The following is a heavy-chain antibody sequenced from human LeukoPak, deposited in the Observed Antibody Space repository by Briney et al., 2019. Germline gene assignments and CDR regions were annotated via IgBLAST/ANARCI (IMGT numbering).Heavy chain of an antibody. D-gene: IGHD3-3*01. Sequence: SETLSLTCAVSGGSISSGGYSWSWIRLPPGKGLEWIGYIYHSGSTYYNPSLKSRVTISVDRSKNQFSLKLSSVTAADTAVYYCARAEISYYDFWSGYYYPWGQGTLVTVSS. CDR3: ARAEISYYDFWSGYYYP. V-gene: IGHV4-30-2*01. CDR1: GGSISSGGYS. CDR2: IYHSGST. J-gene: IGHJ5*02.